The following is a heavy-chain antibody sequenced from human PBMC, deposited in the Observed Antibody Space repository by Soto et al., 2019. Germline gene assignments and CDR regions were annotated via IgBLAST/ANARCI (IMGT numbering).Heavy chain of an antibody. CDR3: AREYTAWPLAYGLDV. D-gene: IGHD2-2*02. Sequence: GGSLRLSCAASGFTFSSYAMSWVRQAPGKGLEWVSAISGSGGSTYYADSVKGRFTISRDNSKNTLYLQMNSPRAEDTAVYYCAREYTAWPLAYGLDVWGQGTTVTVSS. J-gene: IGHJ6*02. CDR1: GFTFSSYA. CDR2: ISGSGGST. V-gene: IGHV3-23*01.